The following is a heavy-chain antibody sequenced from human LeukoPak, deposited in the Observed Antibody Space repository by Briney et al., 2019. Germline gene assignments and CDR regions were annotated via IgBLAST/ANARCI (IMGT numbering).Heavy chain of an antibody. J-gene: IGHJ6*03. CDR3: ARGAAPVDYYYYMDV. V-gene: IGHV1-8*01. CDR2: MNPNSGNT. Sequence: ASVTVSCKASGYTFTSYDINWVRQATGQGLEWMGWMNPNSGNTGYAQKFQGRVTMTRNTSISTAYMELCSLRSEDTAVYYWARGAAPVDYYYYMDVWGKGTTVTVSS. CDR1: GYTFTSYD. D-gene: IGHD6-6*01.